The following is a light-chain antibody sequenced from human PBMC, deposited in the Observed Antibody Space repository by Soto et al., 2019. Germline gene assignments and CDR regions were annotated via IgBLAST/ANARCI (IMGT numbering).Light chain of an antibody. CDR2: EVS. CDR3: SSFTNTITRYA. CDR1: SSDVGGYNY. J-gene: IGLJ1*01. Sequence: QSALTQPASVSGSPGQSITISCTGTSSDVGGYNYVSWFQHHPGKAPKLIIYEVSYRPSGVSNRFSGSKSGDTASLTISGLQAEDEADYYCSSFTNTITRYAFGTGTKLTV. V-gene: IGLV2-14*01.